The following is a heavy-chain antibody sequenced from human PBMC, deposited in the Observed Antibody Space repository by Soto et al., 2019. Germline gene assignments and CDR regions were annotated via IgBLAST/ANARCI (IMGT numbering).Heavy chain of an antibody. J-gene: IGHJ4*02. CDR2: ISYDGSNK. Sequence: QVQLVESGGGVVQPGRSLRLSCAASVFTFSSYGMHWVRQAPGKGLEWVAVISYDGSNKNYADSVKGRFTIYRDNSKNTLYVQMNSLRPEDTAVYYCVKDQDSSHRNWGQGTLVIVSS. CDR1: VFTFSSYG. V-gene: IGHV3-30*18. CDR3: VKDQDSSHRN. D-gene: IGHD6-13*01.